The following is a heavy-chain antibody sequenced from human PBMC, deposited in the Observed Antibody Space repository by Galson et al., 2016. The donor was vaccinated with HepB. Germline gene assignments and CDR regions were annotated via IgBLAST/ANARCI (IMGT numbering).Heavy chain of an antibody. J-gene: IGHJ6*04. CDR3: TRADPYFYYGLDV. Sequence: TLSLTCTVSGDSISSDGYYWSWIRQPAGKGLEWLGRIYTTGTTSYNPSLKSRIAVSLDTSKNQSSLKLTSVTAADTAVYFCTRADPYFYYGLDVWGKGTMVTVSS. V-gene: IGHV4-61*02. CDR1: GDSISSDGYY. CDR2: IYTTGTT.